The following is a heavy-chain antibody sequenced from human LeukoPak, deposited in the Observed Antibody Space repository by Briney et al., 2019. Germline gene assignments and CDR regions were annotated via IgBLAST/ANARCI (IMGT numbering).Heavy chain of an antibody. CDR2: INHSGST. Sequence: PSETLSLTCTVSGGSISSSSYYWSWIRQPPGKGLEWIGEINHSGSTNYNPSLKSRDTISVDTSKNQFSLKLSSVTAADTAVYYCARGRVYCSGGSCRQYYYMDVWGKGTTVTVSS. CDR1: GGSISSSSYY. J-gene: IGHJ6*03. D-gene: IGHD2-15*01. CDR3: ARGRVYCSGGSCRQYYYMDV. V-gene: IGHV4-39*07.